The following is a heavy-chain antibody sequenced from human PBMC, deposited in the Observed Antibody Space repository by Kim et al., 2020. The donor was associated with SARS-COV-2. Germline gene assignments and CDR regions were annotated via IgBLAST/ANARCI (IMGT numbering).Heavy chain of an antibody. CDR1: GFTFSSYG. V-gene: IGHV3-33*01. Sequence: GGSLRLSCAASGFTFSSYGMHWVRQAPGKGLEWVAVIWYDGSNKYYADSVKGRFTISRDNSKNTLYLQMNSLRAEDTAVYYCARDWDCGGDCYLFDYWGQGTLVTVSS. D-gene: IGHD2-21*01. CDR2: IWYDGSNK. CDR3: ARDWDCGGDCYLFDY. J-gene: IGHJ4*02.